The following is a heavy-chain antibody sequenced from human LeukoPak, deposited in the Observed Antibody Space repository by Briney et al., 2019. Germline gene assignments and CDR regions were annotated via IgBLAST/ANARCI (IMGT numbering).Heavy chain of an antibody. J-gene: IGHJ4*02. CDR2: ISSRSI. D-gene: IGHD1-20*01. Sequence: GESLRLSCAASGFTFSSYSMTWVRQAPGKGLECVSSISSRSIYYADSVKGRFTISRDNAKNSLYLQMNSLRAEDTAVYYCARAGGEYNWNYIDYWGQGTLVTVSS. V-gene: IGHV3-21*01. CDR3: ARAGGEYNWNYIDY. CDR1: GFTFSSYS.